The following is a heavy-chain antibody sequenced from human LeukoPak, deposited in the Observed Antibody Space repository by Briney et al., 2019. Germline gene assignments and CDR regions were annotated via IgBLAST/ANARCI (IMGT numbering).Heavy chain of an antibody. Sequence: QPGGSLGLSCAASGFTFSSYAMSWVRQAPGKGLEWVSAISGSGGSTYYADSVKGRFTISRDNSKNTLYLQMNSLRAEDTAVYYCAKDLRLRFLEWLRREDWFDPWGQGTLVTVSS. V-gene: IGHV3-23*01. CDR3: AKDLRLRFLEWLRREDWFDP. D-gene: IGHD3-3*01. J-gene: IGHJ5*02. CDR1: GFTFSSYA. CDR2: ISGSGGST.